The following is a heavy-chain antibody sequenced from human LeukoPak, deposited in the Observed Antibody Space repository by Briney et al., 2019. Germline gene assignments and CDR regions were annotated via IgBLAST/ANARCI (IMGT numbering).Heavy chain of an antibody. J-gene: IGHJ4*02. V-gene: IGHV1-18*01. Sequence: ASVKVSCKASGYTFTSYGISWVRQAPGQGLEWMGWISAYNGNTNYAQKLRGRVTMTTDTSTSTAYMELRSLRSDDTAVYYCARDSSDGDYVGTFDYWGQGTLVTVSS. CDR2: ISAYNGNT. CDR3: ARDSSDGDYVGTFDY. D-gene: IGHD4-17*01. CDR1: GYTFTSYG.